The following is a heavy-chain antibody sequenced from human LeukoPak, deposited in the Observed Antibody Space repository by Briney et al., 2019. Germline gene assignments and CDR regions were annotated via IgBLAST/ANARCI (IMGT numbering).Heavy chain of an antibody. D-gene: IGHD3-3*01. V-gene: IGHV4-34*01. CDR2: IYYSGST. Sequence: SETLSLTCAVYGGSFSGYYWGWIRQPPGKGLEWIGSIYYSGSTYYNPSLKSRVTISVDTSKNQFSLKLSSVTAADTAVYYCARDTASIFGRPPYNWFDPWGQGTLVTVSS. CDR3: ARDTASIFGRPPYNWFDP. J-gene: IGHJ5*02. CDR1: GGSFSGYY.